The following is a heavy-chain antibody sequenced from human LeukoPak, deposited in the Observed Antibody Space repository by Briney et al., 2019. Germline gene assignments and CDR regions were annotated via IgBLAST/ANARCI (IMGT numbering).Heavy chain of an antibody. CDR1: GFTFDDYA. D-gene: IGHD6-13*01. V-gene: IGHV3-9*01. J-gene: IGHJ4*02. CDR2: ISWYSGSI. Sequence: GRSLRLSCAASGFTFDDYAMHWVRQAPGKGLEWVSGISWYSGSIGYADSVKGRFTISRDNAKNSLYLQMNSLRAEDTALYYCARRVAAVGFDYRGQGTLVTVSS. CDR3: ARRVAAVGFDY.